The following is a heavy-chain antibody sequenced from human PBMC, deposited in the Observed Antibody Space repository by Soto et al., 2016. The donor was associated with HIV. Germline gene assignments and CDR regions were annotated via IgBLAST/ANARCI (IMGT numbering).Heavy chain of an antibody. Sequence: QVQLQESGPGLVKPSETLSLTCTVSGDSISGYYWSWIRQLPGKGLEWIGYVFYSGSTKYNPSLKSRVTISVDTSKNQFSLKLSSVTAADTAVYYCARSYGDFVGYYYYYYMDVVGQRDHGHRLL. CDR3: ARSYGDFVGYYYYYYMDV. J-gene: IGHJ6*03. V-gene: IGHV4-59*01. D-gene: IGHD4-17*01. CDR2: VFYSGST. CDR1: GDSISGYY.